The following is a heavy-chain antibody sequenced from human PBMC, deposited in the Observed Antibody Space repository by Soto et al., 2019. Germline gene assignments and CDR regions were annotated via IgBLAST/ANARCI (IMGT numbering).Heavy chain of an antibody. D-gene: IGHD6-19*01. V-gene: IGHV3-7*01. CDR3: MTDHGGW. CDR1: GFTFYTYW. CDR2: IKSDGSEK. Sequence: EVQLVESGGGLVQPGGSLRLSCGASGFTFYTYWMNWVRQAPGMGLEWVANIKSDGSEKYYVDSVKGRFTISRDNTKNSMYLQMNSLRVEATAMYHCMTDHGGWWGPGTLVTVSS. J-gene: IGHJ4*02.